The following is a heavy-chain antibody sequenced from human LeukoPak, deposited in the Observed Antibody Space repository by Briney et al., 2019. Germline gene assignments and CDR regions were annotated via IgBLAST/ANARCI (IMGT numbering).Heavy chain of an antibody. CDR1: GFTFINFE. CDR2: ISSSGNTV. D-gene: IGHD6-25*01. J-gene: IGHJ4*02. Sequence: GGSLRLSCAASGFTFINFEMNWVRQAPGKGLEWVSFISSSGNTVTYADSVKGRFTISRDNAKNSLYLQMNSLRAEDTATYYCGRGWNMAATGTGFDYWGQGTLVTVSS. CDR3: GRGWNMAATGTGFDY. V-gene: IGHV3-48*03.